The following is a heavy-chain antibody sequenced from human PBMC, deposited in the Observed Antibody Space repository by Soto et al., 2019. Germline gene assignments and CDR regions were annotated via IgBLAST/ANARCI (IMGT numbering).Heavy chain of an antibody. D-gene: IGHD3-16*01. Sequence: ASVKVSCKASGYTFTNFGISWVRQAPGQGLEWMGWISAYNGNTNSAQKFQDRVTMTTDTSTSTAYMELRSLRSDDTAIYYCARGGTPLDYWGQGTLVTVSS. V-gene: IGHV1-18*01. J-gene: IGHJ4*02. CDR3: ARGGTPLDY. CDR2: ISAYNGNT. CDR1: GYTFTNFG.